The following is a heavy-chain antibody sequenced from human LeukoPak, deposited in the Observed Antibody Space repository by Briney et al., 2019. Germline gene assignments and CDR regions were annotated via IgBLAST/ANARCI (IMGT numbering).Heavy chain of an antibody. J-gene: IGHJ4*02. Sequence: PSETLSLTCTVSGGSISSSSYYWGWIRQPPGKGLEWIGTIYYSGSSSYNTSLKSRVTISVVTSKNQFSLKLSSVTAADTAVYYCARRGGTVTSPFDYWGQGTLLTVSS. D-gene: IGHD4-17*01. V-gene: IGHV4-39*01. CDR3: ARRGGTVTSPFDY. CDR2: IYYSGSS. CDR1: GGSISSSSYY.